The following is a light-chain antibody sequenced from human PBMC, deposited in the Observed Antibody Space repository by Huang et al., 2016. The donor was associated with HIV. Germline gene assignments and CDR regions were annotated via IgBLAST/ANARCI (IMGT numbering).Light chain of an antibody. CDR2: WAY. CDR1: QSVLDNSNNKNC. Sequence: DIVMTQSPDSLAVSLGERATINCKSSQSVLDNSNNKNCLAWFQQKPGQPPKLLIYWAYSRESGVPDRFSGSGCGADFTLTISSLQAEDVAVYYCHQYYNTPYTFGQGTKLEIK. V-gene: IGKV4-1*01. CDR3: HQYYNTPYT. J-gene: IGKJ2*01.